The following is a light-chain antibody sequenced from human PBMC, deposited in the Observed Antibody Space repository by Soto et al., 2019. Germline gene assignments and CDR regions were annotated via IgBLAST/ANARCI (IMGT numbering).Light chain of an antibody. CDR3: QQYGSSPVT. CDR2: GAS. Sequence: EIVLTQAPATLSLSPVERATLSCRASQSVRSNLAWYQQKPGQAPRLLIYGASTRATGIPARFSGSGSGTDFTLTISRLEPEDFAVYYCQQYGSSPVTFGQGTKVDI. J-gene: IGKJ1*01. V-gene: IGKV3-20*01. CDR1: QSVRSN.